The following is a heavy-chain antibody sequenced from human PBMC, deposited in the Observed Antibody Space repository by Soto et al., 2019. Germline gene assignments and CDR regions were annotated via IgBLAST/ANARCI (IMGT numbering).Heavy chain of an antibody. D-gene: IGHD1-26*01. CDR1: GGTFSSYS. CDR3: ARDGGRHSGGIDY. CDR2: IIPIFGTA. Sequence: QVQLVQSGAEVKKPGSSVKVSCKASGGTFSSYSINWVRQAPGQGLEWMGEIIPIFGTANYAQKFQGRVTITADEATSTAYMELSSMRSEDTAVYYCARDGGRHSGGIDYWGQGTLVTVYS. V-gene: IGHV1-69*01. J-gene: IGHJ4*02.